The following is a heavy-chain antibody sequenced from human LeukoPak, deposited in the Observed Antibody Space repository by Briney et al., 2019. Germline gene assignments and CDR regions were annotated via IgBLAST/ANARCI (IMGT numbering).Heavy chain of an antibody. V-gene: IGHV3-30*18. CDR3: AKDAFDY. J-gene: IGHJ4*02. CDR1: GFTFSSYG. CDR2: ISYDGSNK. Sequence: GGSLRLSCAASGFTFSSYGMHWVRQAPGKGLEWVAVISYDGSNKYYADSVKGRFTISRDNSKNTLYLQMNSLRAEDTAVHYCAKDAFDYWGQGTLVTVSS.